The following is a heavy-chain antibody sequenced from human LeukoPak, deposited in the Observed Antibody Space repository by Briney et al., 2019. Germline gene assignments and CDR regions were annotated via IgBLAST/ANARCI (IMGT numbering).Heavy chain of an antibody. J-gene: IGHJ6*02. V-gene: IGHV3-7*01. Sequence: GGSLRLSCAASGFTVSSNYMSWVRQAPGKGLEWVANIKQDGSEKYYVDSVKGRFTISRDNAQNSLYLRMNSLVAEDTAIYYCARDNAASVTPYSYYSMDVWGHGTTVTVSS. CDR3: ARDNAASVTPYSYYSMDV. D-gene: IGHD4-17*01. CDR2: IKQDGSEK. CDR1: GFTVSSNY.